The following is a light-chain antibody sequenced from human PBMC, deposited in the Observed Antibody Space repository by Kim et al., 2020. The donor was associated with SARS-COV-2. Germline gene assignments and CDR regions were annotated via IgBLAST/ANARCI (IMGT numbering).Light chain of an antibody. Sequence: QPALTQSPSASASLGASVSLTCTLSSGHSTYAIAWYQQQPDKSPRYLMKVYSDGRHVKGDGIPDRLSGSSSGPQRYLTISSLQSEDEADYYCQTWGSGTVVFGGGTQLTVL. CDR2: VYSDGRH. V-gene: IGLV4-69*01. CDR3: QTWGSGTVV. CDR1: SGHSTYA. J-gene: IGLJ2*01.